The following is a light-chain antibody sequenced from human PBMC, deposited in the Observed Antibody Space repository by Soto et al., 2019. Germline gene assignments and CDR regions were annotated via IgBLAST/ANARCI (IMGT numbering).Light chain of an antibody. CDR1: QSVSSF. CDR2: SAS. Sequence: MTQSPLARRVSLGQPASISCRASQSVSSFLAWYQQKPVQAPSLLIYSASRGATGFPARFSGSGSGTDFTLTLSSLKSEAFALYSCQQYNTWACTFGQGTTVDIK. CDR3: QQYNTWACT. V-gene: IGKV3-15*01. J-gene: IGKJ1*01.